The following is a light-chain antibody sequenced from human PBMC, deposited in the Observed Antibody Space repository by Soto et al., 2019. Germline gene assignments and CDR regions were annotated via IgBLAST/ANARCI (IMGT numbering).Light chain of an antibody. CDR2: DIS. Sequence: EIVLTQSPATLSLSPGERATLSCRASQSDGSDLAWYQQKPGQAPRLLIYDISCRATGTPVRFSGSGSGTDFTLTISSLDPEDIAIYYCQQRSAWPLTFGGGSKVQI. CDR3: QQRSAWPLT. CDR1: QSDGSD. J-gene: IGKJ4*01. V-gene: IGKV3-11*01.